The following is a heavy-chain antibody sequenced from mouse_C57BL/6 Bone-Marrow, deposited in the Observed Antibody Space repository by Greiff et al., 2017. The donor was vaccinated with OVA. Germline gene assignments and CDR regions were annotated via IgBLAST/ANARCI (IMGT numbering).Heavy chain of an antibody. CDR3: ARDPFAY. Sequence: QVQLKQPGAELVKPGASVKLSCKASGYTFTSYWITWVKQRPGQGLEWIGDIYPGSGSTNYNEKFKSKATLTVDTSSSTAYMQLSSLTSEDSAVYYCARDPFAYWGQGTLVTVSA. CDR2: IYPGSGST. CDR1: GYTFTSYW. V-gene: IGHV1-55*01. J-gene: IGHJ3*01.